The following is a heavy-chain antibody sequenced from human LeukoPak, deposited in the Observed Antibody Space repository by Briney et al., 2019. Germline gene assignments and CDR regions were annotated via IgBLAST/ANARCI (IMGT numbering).Heavy chain of an antibody. CDR2: IYPDDSDT. CDR1: RYSFTSYW. Sequence: GESLKISCQGSRYSFTSYWIGWVRQMPGKGLEWMGIIYPDDSDTRYSPSFQGQVTISADKSVRTAYLQWSSLKASDTAMYYCARPNITSYYDSRGYDAFDVWGQGTMVTVSS. D-gene: IGHD3-22*01. J-gene: IGHJ3*01. V-gene: IGHV5-51*01. CDR3: ARPNITSYYDSRGYDAFDV.